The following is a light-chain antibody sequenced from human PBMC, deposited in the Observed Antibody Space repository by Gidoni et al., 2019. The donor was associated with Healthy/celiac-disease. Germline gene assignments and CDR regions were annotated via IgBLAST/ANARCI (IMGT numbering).Light chain of an antibody. CDR2: LGS. Sequence: DIVMTQSPLSLPVTPVEQSSISCRSSQSLLHSNGYNYLDWYLQKPGQSPQLLIYLGSKRASGVPDRFIGSGSGTDCTLKISILEAEDVGVYYCMQALQTPIFXQXTKLEIK. J-gene: IGKJ2*01. V-gene: IGKV2-28*01. CDR1: QSLLHSNGYNY. CDR3: MQALQTPI.